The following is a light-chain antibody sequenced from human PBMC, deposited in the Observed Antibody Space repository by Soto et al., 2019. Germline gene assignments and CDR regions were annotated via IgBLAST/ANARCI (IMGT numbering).Light chain of an antibody. CDR2: DVS. V-gene: IGLV2-14*01. J-gene: IGLJ1*01. CDR3: SSYISSSTYV. Sequence: QSALTQPASVSGSPGQSITISCTGTSSDIGRYNYVSWYQQYPGKSPKFMIYDVSNRPSGVSNRFSGSKSGNTASLTISGLQAEDEADYYCSSYISSSTYVFGTGTKLTV. CDR1: SSDIGRYNY.